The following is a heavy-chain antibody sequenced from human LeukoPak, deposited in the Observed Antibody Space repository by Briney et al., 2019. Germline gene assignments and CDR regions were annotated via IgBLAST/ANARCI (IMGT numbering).Heavy chain of an antibody. CDR3: ARDLSSHGFDY. J-gene: IGHJ4*02. Sequence: QTSETLSLTCAVSGGSISSNDWWSWVRQPSGKGLEWIGEIYHGGTTHYNPSLESRVTMSVDKSKNQFSLILTSVTAADTAVYYCARDLSSHGFDYWGQGALVTVSS. V-gene: IGHV4-4*02. CDR2: IYHGGTT. CDR1: GGSISSNDW. D-gene: IGHD6-13*01.